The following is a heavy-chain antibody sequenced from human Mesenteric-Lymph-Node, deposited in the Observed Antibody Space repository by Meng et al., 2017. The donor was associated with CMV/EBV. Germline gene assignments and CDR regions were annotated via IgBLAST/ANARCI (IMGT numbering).Heavy chain of an antibody. Sequence: GESLKISCAASQFAFQNYAMHWVRQAPGEGLEWVAVISYDGSNKYYADSVKGRFTISRDNSKNTLYLQMNSLRAEDTAVYYCARDRRDIYGSGSYYNAKRWFDPWGQGTLVTVSS. CDR1: QFAFQNYA. J-gene: IGHJ5*02. V-gene: IGHV3-30-3*01. D-gene: IGHD3-10*01. CDR2: ISYDGSNK. CDR3: ARDRRDIYGSGSYYNAKRWFDP.